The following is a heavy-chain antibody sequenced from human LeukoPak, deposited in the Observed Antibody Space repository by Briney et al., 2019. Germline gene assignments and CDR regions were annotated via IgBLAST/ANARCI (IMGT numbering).Heavy chain of an antibody. CDR3: ARAHGAGGLGYYYMDV. CDR2: ISSSGSTI. CDR1: GFTFSSYE. Sequence: GGSLRLSCAASGFTFSSYEMNWVRQAPGKGLEWVSYISSSGSTIYYADSVKGRFTISRDNAKKSLYLQMNSLRAEDTALYYCARAHGAGGLGYYYMDVWGKGTTVTISS. J-gene: IGHJ6*03. V-gene: IGHV3-48*03. D-gene: IGHD6-19*01.